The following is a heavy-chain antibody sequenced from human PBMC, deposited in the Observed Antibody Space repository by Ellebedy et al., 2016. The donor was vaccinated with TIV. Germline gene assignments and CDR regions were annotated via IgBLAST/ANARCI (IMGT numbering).Heavy chain of an antibody. J-gene: IGHJ6*02. Sequence: ETLSLTCSVSGGSIGGYYWSWVRQAPGKGLVWVSHINGDGSHTIYADSVKGRFTISRDNAKNTLYLQMNSLRADDTAVYYCARDLYYGIDFWGQGTTVTVSS. CDR3: ARDLYYGIDF. CDR1: GGSIGGYY. D-gene: IGHD2-8*01. V-gene: IGHV3-74*01. CDR2: INGDGSHT.